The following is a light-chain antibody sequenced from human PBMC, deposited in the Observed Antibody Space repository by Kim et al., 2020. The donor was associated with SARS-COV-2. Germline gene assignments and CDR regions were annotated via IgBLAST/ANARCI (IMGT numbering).Light chain of an antibody. Sequence: SASVGDRVTITCRASQSIRSWLAWYQQKPGNAPNLLIYKASTLESGVPSRFSGSGSGTEFTLTISSLQPDDVASYYCQQYSNYPLTFGGGTKLEI. CDR3: QQYSNYPLT. CDR1: QSIRSW. V-gene: IGKV1-5*03. J-gene: IGKJ4*01. CDR2: KAS.